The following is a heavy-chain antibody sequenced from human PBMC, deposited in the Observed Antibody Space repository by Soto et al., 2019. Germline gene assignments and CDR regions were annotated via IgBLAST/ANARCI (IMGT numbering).Heavy chain of an antibody. D-gene: IGHD2-8*01. CDR2: IYHSGST. V-gene: IGHV4-4*02. J-gene: IGHJ5*02. Sequence: QVHLQESGPGLVKPSETLSLTCGVSGDSISSVNWWSWVRQSPGKGLEWSGEIYHSGSTNYHPSLRSRVTLSVDKSKNQFSLRLTSVTAADTAVYYCATFSGFFTISPFDAWGQGILVTVSS. CDR3: ATFSGFFTISPFDA. CDR1: GDSISSVNW.